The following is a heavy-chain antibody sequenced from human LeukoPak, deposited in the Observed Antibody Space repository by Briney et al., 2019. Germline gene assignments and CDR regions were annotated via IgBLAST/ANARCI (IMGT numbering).Heavy chain of an antibody. CDR2: IWYDGSNK. D-gene: IGHD3-9*01. CDR1: GFTFSSYG. V-gene: IGHV3-33*08. Sequence: QSGGSLRLSCAASGFTFSSYGMHWVRQAPGKGLEWVAVIWYDGSNKYYADSVKGRFTISRDNSKNTLYLQMNSLRAEDTAVYYCARDVGVPLTGYSNDAFDIWGQGTMVTVSS. J-gene: IGHJ3*02. CDR3: ARDVGVPLTGYSNDAFDI.